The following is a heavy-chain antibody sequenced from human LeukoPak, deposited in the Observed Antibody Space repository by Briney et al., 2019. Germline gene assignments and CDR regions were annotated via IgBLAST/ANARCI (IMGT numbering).Heavy chain of an antibody. CDR2: IYYSGST. J-gene: IGHJ4*02. CDR3: ARASCSGGTCPRGWYFDY. D-gene: IGHD2-15*01. V-gene: IGHV4-59*01. Sequence: SETLSLTCIVSGGSTSSYYWSWIRQPPGKGLEWIGYIYYSGSTNYNPSLKSRVTISIDTSKKQFSLRLSSVTAADTAVYYCARASCSGGTCPRGWYFDYWGQGTLVTVSS. CDR1: GGSTSSYY.